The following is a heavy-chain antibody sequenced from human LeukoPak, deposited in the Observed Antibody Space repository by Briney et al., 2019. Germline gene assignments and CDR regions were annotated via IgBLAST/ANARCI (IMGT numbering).Heavy chain of an antibody. Sequence: GGSLRLSCAASGFTFSSYSMNWVRQAPGKGLEWVSSISSSSSYIYYADSVKGRFTISRDNAKNSLYLQMNSLRAEDTAVYYCAGDLGSGWYSYWGQGTLVTVSS. CDR1: GFTFSSYS. V-gene: IGHV3-21*01. D-gene: IGHD6-19*01. CDR2: ISSSSSYI. CDR3: AGDLGSGWYSY. J-gene: IGHJ4*02.